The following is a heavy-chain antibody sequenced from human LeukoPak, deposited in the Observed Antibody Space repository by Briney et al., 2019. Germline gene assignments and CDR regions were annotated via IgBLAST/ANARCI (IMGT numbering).Heavy chain of an antibody. V-gene: IGHV3-23*01. CDR2: ISGSGGST. Sequence: GGSLRLSCAASGFTFSSYAMSWVRQAPGKGLEWVSAISGSGGSTYYADSVKGRFTISRDNSKNTLYLQTNSLRAEDTAVYYCAKGPRAYCSGGSCLFDYWGQGTLVTVSS. J-gene: IGHJ4*02. D-gene: IGHD2-15*01. CDR1: GFTFSSYA. CDR3: AKGPRAYCSGGSCLFDY.